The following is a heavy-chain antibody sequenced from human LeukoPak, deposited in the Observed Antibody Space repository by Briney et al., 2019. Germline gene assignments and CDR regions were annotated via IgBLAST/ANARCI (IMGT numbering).Heavy chain of an antibody. CDR3: ARDLDSSREDV. CDR1: GYTFTIYA. Sequence: ASVKVSCKASGYTFTIYAMHWVRQAPGQRLEWMGWINAGNGNTKYSQKFQGRVTITRDTSASTAYMELSSLRSEDTAVYYCARDLDSSREDVWGQRTTVTGSS. J-gene: IGHJ6*02. D-gene: IGHD3-22*01. V-gene: IGHV1-3*01. CDR2: INAGNGNT.